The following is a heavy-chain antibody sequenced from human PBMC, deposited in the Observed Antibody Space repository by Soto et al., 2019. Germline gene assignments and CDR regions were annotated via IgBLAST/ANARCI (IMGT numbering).Heavy chain of an antibody. CDR3: ARGEFREYYGMDV. CDR1: GFTFTIYG. V-gene: IGHV3-30*03. Sequence: QAQLVESGGGVVQPGRSLRLSCAASGFTFTIYGMHWVRQAPGKGLEWVAVMSYDGSDRYYADSVKGRFTISRDNSKNTLYLQMNRLRTEDTAVYYCARGEFREYYGMDVWGQGTTVTVSS. J-gene: IGHJ6*02. CDR2: MSYDGSDR.